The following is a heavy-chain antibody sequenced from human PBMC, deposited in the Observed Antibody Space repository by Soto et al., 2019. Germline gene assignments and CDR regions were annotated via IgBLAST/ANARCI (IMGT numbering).Heavy chain of an antibody. D-gene: IGHD3-3*01. CDR2: IKQDGSEK. CDR1: GFTFSSYW. J-gene: IGHJ6*03. CDR3: ATAARFYYYYYYMDV. Sequence: EVQLVESGGGLVQPGGSLRLSCAASGFTFSSYWMSWVRQAPGKGLEWVANIKQDGSEKYYVDSVKGRFTISRDNAKNSLYLLMNSMRAEDTAVYYCATAARFYYYYYYMDVWGKGNTVTVYS. V-gene: IGHV3-7*01.